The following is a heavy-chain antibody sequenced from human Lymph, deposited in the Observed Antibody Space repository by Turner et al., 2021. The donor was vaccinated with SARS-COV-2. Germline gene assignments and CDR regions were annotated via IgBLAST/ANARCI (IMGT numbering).Heavy chain of an antibody. V-gene: IGHV4-4*02. Sequence: QVQLQESGPGLVQPSGTLSLTCAVSGGPISSSNWWSWVRQRPGKGLEWIGEIHHSGNTNYNPSLKSRVTISVDKSKNQFSLKLSSVTAADTALYYCATKYCSGGSCSYFDYWGQGTLVTVSS. CDR2: IHHSGNT. CDR1: GGPISSSNW. J-gene: IGHJ4*02. D-gene: IGHD2-15*01. CDR3: ATKYCSGGSCSYFDY.